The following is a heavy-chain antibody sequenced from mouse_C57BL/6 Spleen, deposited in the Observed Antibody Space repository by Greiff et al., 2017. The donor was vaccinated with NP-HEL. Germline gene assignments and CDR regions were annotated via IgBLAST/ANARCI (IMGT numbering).Heavy chain of an antibody. CDR1: GYTFTSYW. D-gene: IGHD2-4*01. J-gene: IGHJ4*01. CDR3: ARSEDYDGDYYAMDY. Sequence: QVQLQQPGAELVKPGASVKLSCKASGYTFTSYWMHWVKQRPGQGLEWIGMIHPNSGSTNYNEKFKSKATLTVDKSSSTAYMQLSSLTSEDSAVYYCARSEDYDGDYYAMDYWGQGTSVTVSS. CDR2: IHPNSGST. V-gene: IGHV1-64*01.